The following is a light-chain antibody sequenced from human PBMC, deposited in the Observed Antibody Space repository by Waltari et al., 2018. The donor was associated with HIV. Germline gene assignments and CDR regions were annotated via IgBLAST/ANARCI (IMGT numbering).Light chain of an antibody. CDR1: TRDVGAYNF. CDR2: GVN. J-gene: IGLJ2*01. CDR3: SSYAGPNHLL. Sequence: QSALPQPPSASGSPAQAVTFPCTGTTRDVGAYNFVPWYQQHPGTAPKPIIYGVNQRPSGVPDRFSGSKSGNTASLTVSGLQADDEADYYCSSYAGPNHLLFGGGTKLTVL. V-gene: IGLV2-8*01.